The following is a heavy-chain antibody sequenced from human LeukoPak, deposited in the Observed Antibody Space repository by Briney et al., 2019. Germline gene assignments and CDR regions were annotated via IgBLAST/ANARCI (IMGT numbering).Heavy chain of an antibody. J-gene: IGHJ4*02. D-gene: IGHD3-22*01. Sequence: GESLKISCKGSGYSFTSYWIGWVRQTPGKGPELMGIIYPGDSDTRYSPSFQGQVTISADKSISTAYLQWSSLKASDTAMYYCARHPYYYDSSGFDYWGQGTLVTVSS. CDR2: IYPGDSDT. V-gene: IGHV5-51*01. CDR3: ARHPYYYDSSGFDY. CDR1: GYSFTSYW.